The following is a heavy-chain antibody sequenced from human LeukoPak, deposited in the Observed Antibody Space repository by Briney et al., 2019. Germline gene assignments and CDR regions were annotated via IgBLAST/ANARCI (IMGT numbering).Heavy chain of an antibody. V-gene: IGHV4-38-2*02. CDR2: IYHSGST. J-gene: IGHJ4*02. CDR3: ARRRVLRYFDWSHNFDY. Sequence: PSETLSLTCTVSGYSISSGYYWGWIRQPPGKGLEWIGSIYHSGSTYYNPSLKSRVTISVDTSKNQFSLKLSSVTAADTAVYYCARRRVLRYFDWSHNFDYWGQGTLVTVSS. D-gene: IGHD3-9*01. CDR1: GYSISSGYY.